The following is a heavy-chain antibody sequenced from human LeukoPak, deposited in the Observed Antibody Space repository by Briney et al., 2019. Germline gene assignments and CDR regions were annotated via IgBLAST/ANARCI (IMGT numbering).Heavy chain of an antibody. CDR1: GYTLTNHY. V-gene: IGHV1-2*02. Sequence: ASVKVSCKASGYTLTNHYMHWVRQAPGQGLEWMGCINPNSGDTKYAQKFQGRVTLTRDTSMNTAYMDLSRLRSDDTAIYYCARGGYVIVRDWFDPWGQGTLVTVSS. D-gene: IGHD3-16*01. CDR3: ARGGYVIVRDWFDP. J-gene: IGHJ5*02. CDR2: INPNSGDT.